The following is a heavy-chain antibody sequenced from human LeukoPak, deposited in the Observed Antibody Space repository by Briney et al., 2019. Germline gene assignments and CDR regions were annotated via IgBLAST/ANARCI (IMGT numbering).Heavy chain of an antibody. CDR1: GYSVSGGYY. D-gene: IGHD3-16*01. V-gene: IGHV4-38-2*02. Sequence: PSETLSLTCTVSGYSVSGGYYWGWIRQPPGKGLEWIGSMYHSGDTYYNPSLKSRVTISVDTSKNQFSLKLSSVTAADTAVYYCARVRGDYAFGGVMGYFDYWGQGTLVTVSS. CDR2: MYHSGDT. J-gene: IGHJ4*02. CDR3: ARVRGDYAFGGVMGYFDY.